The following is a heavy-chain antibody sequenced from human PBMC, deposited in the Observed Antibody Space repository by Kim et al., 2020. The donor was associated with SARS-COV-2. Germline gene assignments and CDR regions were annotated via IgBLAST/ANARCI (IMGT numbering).Heavy chain of an antibody. Sequence: GGSLRLSCAASGFTFSSYGMHWVRQAPGKGPEWVAVIWYDGSNKYYADSVKGRFTISRDNSKNTLYLQMNILRAEDTAVYYCARDSSITMVRGVIIRGLDYWGQGTLVTVSS. D-gene: IGHD3-10*01. V-gene: IGHV3-33*01. CDR2: IWYDGSNK. J-gene: IGHJ4*02. CDR3: ARDSSITMVRGVIIRGLDY. CDR1: GFTFSSYG.